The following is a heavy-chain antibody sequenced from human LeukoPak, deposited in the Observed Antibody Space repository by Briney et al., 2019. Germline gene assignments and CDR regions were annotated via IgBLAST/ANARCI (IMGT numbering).Heavy chain of an antibody. Sequence: MASETLSLTCTDSGGSISSYYWSWIRQPPGKGLEWIGYIYYSGSTNYNPSLKSRVTISVDTSKNQFSLKLSSVTAADTAVYYCARHMGLGYSYGYPYFDYWGQGTLVTVSS. CDR1: GGSISSYY. CDR3: ARHMGLGYSYGYPYFDY. V-gene: IGHV4-59*08. D-gene: IGHD5-18*01. J-gene: IGHJ4*02. CDR2: IYYSGST.